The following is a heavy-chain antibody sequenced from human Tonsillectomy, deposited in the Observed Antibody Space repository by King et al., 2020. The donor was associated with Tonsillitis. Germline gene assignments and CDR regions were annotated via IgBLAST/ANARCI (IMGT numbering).Heavy chain of an antibody. J-gene: IGHJ1*01. CDR1: GFTFSSYA. V-gene: IGHV3-23*01. CDR3: ANLVVVVAQFQH. D-gene: IGHD3-22*01. Sequence: VQLLESGGGLVQPGGSLRLSCAVSGFTFSSYAMSWVRQAPGKGLEWVSAISGSGGSTYYADSVKGRFTISRDNSKNTLYLQMNSLRAEDTAVYYCANLVVVVAQFQHWGQGTLVTVSS. CDR2: ISGSGGST.